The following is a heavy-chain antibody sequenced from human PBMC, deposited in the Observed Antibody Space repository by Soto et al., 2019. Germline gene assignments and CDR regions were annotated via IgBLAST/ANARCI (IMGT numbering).Heavy chain of an antibody. CDR3: ARLVASETGYGMDV. CDR2: ITGSSGYI. CDR1: GFIFSSHN. V-gene: IGHV3-21*06. Sequence: VGSLRLSCAASGFIFSSHNMNWVRQAPGKGLEWVSSITGSSGYIFYADSVKGRFTISRDNAKNTVYLQVNSLRAEDTGVYYCARLVASETGYGMDVWGQGTTVTVSS. J-gene: IGHJ6*02. D-gene: IGHD3-9*01.